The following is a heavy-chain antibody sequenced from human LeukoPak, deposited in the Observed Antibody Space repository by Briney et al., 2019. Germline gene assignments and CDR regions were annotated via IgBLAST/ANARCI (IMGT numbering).Heavy chain of an antibody. Sequence: GGSLRLSCAASGFTFSSYGMYWVRQAPGKGVEWVAVISYDGSIKYYADSAKGRFTISRDNSKNTLYLQMNSRRAEDTAVYYCARVSRSIASYGTDVWGQGTTVTVSS. V-gene: IGHV3-30*03. CDR2: ISYDGSIK. CDR3: ARVSRSIASYGTDV. CDR1: GFTFSSYG. J-gene: IGHJ6*02.